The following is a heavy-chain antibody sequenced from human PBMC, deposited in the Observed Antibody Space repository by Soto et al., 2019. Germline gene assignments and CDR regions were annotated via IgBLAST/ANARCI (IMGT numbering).Heavy chain of an antibody. J-gene: IGHJ5*02. V-gene: IGHV4-59*01. D-gene: IGHD6-13*01. CDR2: IYYSGST. CDR3: ARTLIAAAGPFDP. Sequence: PSETLSVTCTVSGGSISSYDWSWIRQPPGKGLEWIGYIYYSGSTNYNPSLKSRVTISVDTSKNQFSLKLSSVTAADTAVYYCARTLIAAAGPFDPSGQGTLVTVSS. CDR1: GGSISSYD.